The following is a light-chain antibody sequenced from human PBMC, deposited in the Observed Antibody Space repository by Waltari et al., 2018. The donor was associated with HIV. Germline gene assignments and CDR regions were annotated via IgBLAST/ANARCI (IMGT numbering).Light chain of an antibody. CDR3: AAWDDSLWV. CDR1: SSNIGSNY. J-gene: IGLJ3*02. CDR2: RNN. Sequence: QSVLTQPPSASGTPGQRVTISCSGSSSNIGSNYVYWYQQLPGTAPKLLIYRNNQRPSGVPDRFSGSKSGTSASLASSGLRSEDEADYYCAAWDDSLWVFGGGTKLTVL. V-gene: IGLV1-47*01.